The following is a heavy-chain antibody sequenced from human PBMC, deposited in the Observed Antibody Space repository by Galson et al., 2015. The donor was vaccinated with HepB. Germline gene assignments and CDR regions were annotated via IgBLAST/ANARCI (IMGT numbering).Heavy chain of an antibody. J-gene: IGHJ4*02. Sequence: SLRLSCAASGFTFSSYGMHWVRQAPGKGLEWVAVIWYDGSNKYYADSVKGRFTISRDNSKNTLYLQMNSLRAEDTAVYYCARDPCSSTSCYKDYWGQGTLVTVSS. V-gene: IGHV3-33*01. CDR2: IWYDGSNK. D-gene: IGHD2-2*02. CDR3: ARDPCSSTSCYKDY. CDR1: GFTFSSYG.